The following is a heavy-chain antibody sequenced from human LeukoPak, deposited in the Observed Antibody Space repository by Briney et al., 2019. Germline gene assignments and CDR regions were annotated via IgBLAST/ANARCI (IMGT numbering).Heavy chain of an antibody. D-gene: IGHD5-18*01. Sequence: PGGSLRLSCAASGFAFSSYSMNWVRQAPGKGLEWVSYISSSSSTIYYADSVKGRFTISRDNAKNSLYLQMNSLRAEDTAVYYRAREGYSYGKGYFDYWGQGTLVTVSS. CDR3: AREGYSYGKGYFDY. CDR1: GFAFSSYS. V-gene: IGHV3-48*04. CDR2: ISSSSSTI. J-gene: IGHJ4*02.